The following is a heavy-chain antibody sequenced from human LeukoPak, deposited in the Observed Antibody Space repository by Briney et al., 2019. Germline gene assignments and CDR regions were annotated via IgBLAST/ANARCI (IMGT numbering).Heavy chain of an antibody. Sequence: GGSLRLSCAASGFSFSSYAMTWVRQAPGKGLEWVSAISGSGDSTYDADSVKGRFTISRDNSKNTLYLQMKSLRAEDTAVYYCAKDVRGSGTYWDYWGQGTLVTVSP. V-gene: IGHV3-23*01. D-gene: IGHD1-26*01. CDR1: GFSFSSYA. CDR3: AKDVRGSGTYWDY. J-gene: IGHJ4*02. CDR2: ISGSGDST.